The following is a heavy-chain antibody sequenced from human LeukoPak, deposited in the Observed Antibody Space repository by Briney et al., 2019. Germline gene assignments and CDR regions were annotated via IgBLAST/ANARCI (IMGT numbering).Heavy chain of an antibody. CDR3: AKGGHSSSPYNHMDV. CDR1: GFTSDDYT. Sequence: GGSLRLSCAASGFTSDDYTMHWVRQAPGKGLEWVSGISWNSATMVFAGSVRGRFTISRDNAKNSLYLQMNSLRADDTALYYCAKGGHSSSPYNHMDVWGQGTTVTVSS. V-gene: IGHV3-9*02. CDR2: ISWNSATM. J-gene: IGHJ6*02. D-gene: IGHD3-22*01.